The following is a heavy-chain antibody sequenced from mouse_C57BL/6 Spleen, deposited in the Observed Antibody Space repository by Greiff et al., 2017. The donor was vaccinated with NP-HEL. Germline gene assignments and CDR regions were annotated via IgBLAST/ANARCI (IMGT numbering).Heavy chain of an antibody. CDR2: INPSSGYT. Sequence: QVQLQQSGAELAKPGASVKLSCKASGYTFTSYWMHWVKQRPGQGLEWIGYINPSSGYTKYNQKFKDKATLPADKSSSTAYMQLSSLTYEDSAVYYCARGGTTEAMDYWGQGTSVTVSS. CDR1: GYTFTSYW. J-gene: IGHJ4*01. D-gene: IGHD1-1*01. CDR3: ARGGTTEAMDY. V-gene: IGHV1-7*01.